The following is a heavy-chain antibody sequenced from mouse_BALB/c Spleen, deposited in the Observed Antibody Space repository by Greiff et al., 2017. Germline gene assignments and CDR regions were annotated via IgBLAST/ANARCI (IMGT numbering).Heavy chain of an antibody. D-gene: IGHD1-2*01. Sequence: QVQLQQSGPELVKPGASVRLSCKASGYTFTSCYIHWVKQRPGQGLEWIGWIYPGNVNTKYNEKFKGKATLTADKSSSTASMQLSSLTSEDPAVYVCARSTAYYAMDYWGQGTSVTVSS. CDR2: IYPGNVNT. CDR1: GYTFTSCY. CDR3: ARSTAYYAMDY. V-gene: IGHV1S56*01. J-gene: IGHJ4*01.